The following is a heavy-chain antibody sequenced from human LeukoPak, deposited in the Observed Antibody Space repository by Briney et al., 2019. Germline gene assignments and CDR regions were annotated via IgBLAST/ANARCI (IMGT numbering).Heavy chain of an antibody. J-gene: IGHJ4*02. Sequence: PGGSLRLSCAASGLTFSSYAMSWVRQAPGKGLEWVSGISGSGGSTEYADSVKGRFTISRDNSKNTVYLQMNSLRAEDTAVYYCARDQGYYDRSGYYPWYFDYWGQGTLVTVSS. CDR1: GLTFSSYA. V-gene: IGHV3-23*01. CDR2: ISGSGGST. D-gene: IGHD3-22*01. CDR3: ARDQGYYDRSGYYPWYFDY.